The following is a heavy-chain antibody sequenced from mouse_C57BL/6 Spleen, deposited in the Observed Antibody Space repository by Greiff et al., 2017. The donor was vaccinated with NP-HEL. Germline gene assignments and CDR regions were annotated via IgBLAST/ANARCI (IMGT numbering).Heavy chain of an antibody. CDR2: ISSGGDYI. Sequence: EVKLVESGEGLVKPGGSLKLSCAASGFTFSSYAMSWVRQTPEKRLEWVAYISSGGDYIYYADTVKGRFTISRDNARNTLYLQMSSLKSEDTAMYYCTRVGYGHYFDYWGQGTTLTVSS. CDR3: TRVGYGHYFDY. J-gene: IGHJ2*01. V-gene: IGHV5-9-1*02. CDR1: GFTFSSYA. D-gene: IGHD1-2*01.